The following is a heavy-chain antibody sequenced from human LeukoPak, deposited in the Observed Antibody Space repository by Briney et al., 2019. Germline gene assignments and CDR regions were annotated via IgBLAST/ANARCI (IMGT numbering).Heavy chain of an antibody. J-gene: IGHJ5*02. V-gene: IGHV1-2*02. D-gene: IGHD3-16*02. CDR3: AREGSRGVMFGGVIPRSWFDP. CDR1: GYTFTGYY. Sequence: ASVKVSCKPSGYTFTGYYMHWVRQAPVQGLEWMGWINPNSGGTNYAQKFQGRVTMTRDTSISTAYMELSRLRSDDTAVYYCAREGSRGVMFGGVIPRSWFDPWGQGTLVTVSS. CDR2: INPNSGGT.